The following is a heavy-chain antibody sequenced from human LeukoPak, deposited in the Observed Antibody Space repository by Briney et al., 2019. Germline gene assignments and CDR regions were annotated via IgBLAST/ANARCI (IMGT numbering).Heavy chain of an antibody. Sequence: GGSLRLSCAASGFIFSSYAMSWVRQAPGKGLEWVSAISSSGGRTYYADSVKGRFTISRDKSKNTLYLQMNSLRAEDTAVYYCAKGYCSGGSCYSGLFDYWGQGTLVTVSS. CDR3: AKGYCSGGSCYSGLFDY. V-gene: IGHV3-23*01. J-gene: IGHJ4*02. CDR2: ISSSGGRT. D-gene: IGHD2-15*01. CDR1: GFIFSSYA.